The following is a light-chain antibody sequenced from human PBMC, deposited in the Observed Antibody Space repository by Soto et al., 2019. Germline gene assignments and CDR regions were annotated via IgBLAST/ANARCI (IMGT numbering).Light chain of an antibody. CDR3: QHYNNWPPWT. CDR2: GAS. CDR1: QSISSN. V-gene: IGKV3-15*01. J-gene: IGKJ1*01. Sequence: EIVMTQSPATLSVSPGERATLSCRASQSISSNLAWYQQKPGQAPRLLIYGASTRATGIPARFSGSGSGTGFTLTISSLQSEDFAVYYCQHYNNWPPWTFGQGTKVE.